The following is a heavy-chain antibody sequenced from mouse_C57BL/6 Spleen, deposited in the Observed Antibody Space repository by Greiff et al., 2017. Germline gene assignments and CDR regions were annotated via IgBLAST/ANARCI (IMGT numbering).Heavy chain of an antibody. CDR1: GFTFSSYA. Sequence: DVHLVESGGGLVKPGGSLKLSCAASGFTFSSYAMSWVRQTPEKRLEWVANISAGGSYTYYPDNVKGRFTFSRDNAKNNLCLQMSHLKSEDTAMDYCARGDDYYGLDYWGQGTTLTVSS. CDR2: ISAGGSYT. J-gene: IGHJ2*01. V-gene: IGHV5-4*01. CDR3: ARGDDYYGLDY. D-gene: IGHD2-3*01.